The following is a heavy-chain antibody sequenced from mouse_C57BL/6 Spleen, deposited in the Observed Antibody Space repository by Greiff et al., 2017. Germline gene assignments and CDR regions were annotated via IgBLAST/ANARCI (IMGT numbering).Heavy chain of an antibody. CDR3: ARQRGNYYAMDY. Sequence: EVMLVESGGGLVQPGGSLKLSCAASGFTFSDYYMYWVRQTPEKRLEWVAYISNGGGSTYYPDTVKGRFTISRDNAKNTLYLQMSRLKSEDTAMYYCARQRGNYYAMDYWGQGTSVTVSS. D-gene: IGHD2-1*01. J-gene: IGHJ4*01. CDR1: GFTFSDYY. CDR2: ISNGGGST. V-gene: IGHV5-12*01.